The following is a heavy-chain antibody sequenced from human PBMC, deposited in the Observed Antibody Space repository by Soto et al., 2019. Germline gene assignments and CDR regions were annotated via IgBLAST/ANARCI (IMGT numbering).Heavy chain of an antibody. D-gene: IGHD2-2*01. CDR2: IYHSGST. Sequence: SETLSLTCAVSGYSISSGYYWGWIRQPPGKGLEWIGSIYHSGSTYYNPSLKSRVTISVDTSKNQFPLKLSSVTAADTAVYYCAREASWQGWFDPWGQGTLVTVSS. CDR1: GYSISSGYY. CDR3: AREASWQGWFDP. J-gene: IGHJ5*02. V-gene: IGHV4-38-2*02.